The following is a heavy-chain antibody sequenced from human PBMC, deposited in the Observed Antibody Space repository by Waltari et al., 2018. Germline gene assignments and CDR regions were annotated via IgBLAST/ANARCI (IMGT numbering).Heavy chain of an antibody. Sequence: QVQLQQWGAGLLKPSEALSPTCAVHGGSFSGYYWRWIRQSPGKGLEWIGEINHSGSTNYNPSLKSRVTISVDTSKNQFSLKVSSVTAADTAVYYCARQFSSGWYSEYWGQGTLVTVSS. D-gene: IGHD6-19*01. CDR3: ARQFSSGWYSEY. J-gene: IGHJ4*02. V-gene: IGHV4-34*01. CDR2: INHSGST. CDR1: GGSFSGYY.